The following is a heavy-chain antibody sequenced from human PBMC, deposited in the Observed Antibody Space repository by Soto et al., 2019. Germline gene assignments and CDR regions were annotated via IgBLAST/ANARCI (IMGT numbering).Heavy chain of an antibody. D-gene: IGHD2-15*01. V-gene: IGHV1-69*13. CDR3: ARDCSGGSCYSEISWFDP. CDR1: GGTFSSYA. J-gene: IGHJ5*02. Sequence: SVKVSCKASGGTFSSYAISWVRQAPGQGLEWMGGIIPIFGTANYAQKFQGRVTITADESTSTAYMELSSLRSEDTAVYYCARDCSGGSCYSEISWFDPWGQGTLVTVSS. CDR2: IIPIFGTA.